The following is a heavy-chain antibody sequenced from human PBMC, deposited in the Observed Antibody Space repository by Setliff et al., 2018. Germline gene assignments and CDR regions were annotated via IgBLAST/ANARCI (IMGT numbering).Heavy chain of an antibody. D-gene: IGHD3-10*01. CDR2: MNPTSGNT. Sequence: ASVKVSCKASGYTFTSYDINWVRQATGQGLEWMGWMNPTSGNTGYAQKFQGRVTMTRNTSISTAYMELSSLRSEDTAVYYCAGGQPLVRKYYYYMDVWGKGTTVTVSS. CDR1: GYTFTSYD. J-gene: IGHJ6*03. V-gene: IGHV1-8*01. CDR3: AGGQPLVRKYYYYMDV.